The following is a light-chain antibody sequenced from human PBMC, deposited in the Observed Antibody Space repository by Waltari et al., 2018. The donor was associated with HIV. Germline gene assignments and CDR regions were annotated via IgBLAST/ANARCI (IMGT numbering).Light chain of an antibody. J-gene: IGKJ2*01. CDR1: QNNLYSSSSKNN. V-gene: IGKV4-1*01. CDR3: QQYYTTPHT. CDR2: WAS. Sequence: DIVMTQSPESLAVSLGERATINCKSSQNNLYSSSSKNNLAWYQQKPGQPPKLLIYWASTRESGVPDRFSGSGSGTDFTLTINSLQAEDVAVYYCQQYYTTPHTFGQGTKLEIK.